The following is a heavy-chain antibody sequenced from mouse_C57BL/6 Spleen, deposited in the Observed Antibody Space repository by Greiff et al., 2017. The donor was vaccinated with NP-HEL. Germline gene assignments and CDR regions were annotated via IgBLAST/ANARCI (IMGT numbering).Heavy chain of an antibody. CDR3: TAYDGDGGFAY. Sequence: DVKLQESGAELVRPGASVKLSCTASGFNIKDDYMHWVKQRPEQGLEWIGWIDPENGDTEYASKFQGKATITADTSSNTAYLQLSSLTSEDTAVYYCTAYDGDGGFAYWGQGTLVTVSA. V-gene: IGHV14-4*01. CDR1: GFNIKDDY. CDR2: IDPENGDT. D-gene: IGHD2-3*01. J-gene: IGHJ3*01.